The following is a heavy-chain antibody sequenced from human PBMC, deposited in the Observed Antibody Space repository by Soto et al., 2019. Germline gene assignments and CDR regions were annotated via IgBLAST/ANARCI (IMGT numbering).Heavy chain of an antibody. J-gene: IGHJ4*02. CDR1: GGSISSYY. CDR3: ARGYGDYVLDY. D-gene: IGHD4-17*01. Sequence: QVQLQESGPGLVKPSETLSLTCTVSGGSISSYYWSWIRQPPGKGLEWIGYIYYSRSTNYNPSLKRPATISVDTSNNPFSLKLPSVTPADTAVYYCARGYGDYVLDYWAQGTLVTVSS. CDR2: IYYSRST. V-gene: IGHV4-59*08.